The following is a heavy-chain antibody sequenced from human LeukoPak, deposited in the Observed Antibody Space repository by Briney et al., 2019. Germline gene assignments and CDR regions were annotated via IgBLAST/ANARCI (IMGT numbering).Heavy chain of an antibody. CDR3: ATARADYGDYNSFYYMDV. V-gene: IGHV4-61*02. D-gene: IGHD4-17*01. CDR2: SYSSGNT. CDR1: GDSMRSDSYF. J-gene: IGHJ6*03. Sequence: SETLSLTCTVSGDSMRSDSYFWSWIRQPAGKGLEWIGRSYSSGNTYYNPSLESRVTISLDTPRNQFSLKVSSVTAADTALYYCATARADYGDYNSFYYMDVWGKGTTVTVSS.